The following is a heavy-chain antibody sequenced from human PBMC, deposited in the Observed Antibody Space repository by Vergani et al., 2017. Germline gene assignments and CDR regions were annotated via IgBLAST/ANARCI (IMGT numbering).Heavy chain of an antibody. D-gene: IGHD1-26*01. CDR3: AKVSHLVELRSWHYFDY. CDR1: GFTFSSFA. CDR2: ISYDGSNK. J-gene: IGHJ4*02. V-gene: IGHV3-30*18. Sequence: QVQLVESGGGVVPPGRSLRLSCTASGFTFSSFAMHWVRQAPGKGLEWVAVISYDGSNKHYADSVKGRFTISRDKSKNTLYMQMNRLRAEDTAVYYCAKVSHLVELRSWHYFDYWGQGTLVTVSS.